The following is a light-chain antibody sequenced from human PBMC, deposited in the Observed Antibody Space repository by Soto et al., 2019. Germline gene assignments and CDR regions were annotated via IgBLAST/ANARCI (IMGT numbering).Light chain of an antibody. CDR1: QTVTSN. CDR2: GAS. V-gene: IGKV3-15*01. J-gene: IGKJ4*01. Sequence: EIVMTQSPATLSVSPGERVTLSCRASQTVTSNLAWYQQKPGQAPRLLIYGASTRATAIPARFSGSGSGTEFTLTVSSLQSEDFAVYYCQQYNNLPFTFGGGTTVEIK. CDR3: QQYNNLPFT.